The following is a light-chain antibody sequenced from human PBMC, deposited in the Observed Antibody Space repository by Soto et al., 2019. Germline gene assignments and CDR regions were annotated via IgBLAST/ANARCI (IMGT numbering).Light chain of an antibody. CDR3: QVWSQQWNSV. V-gene: IGLV3-21*02. J-gene: IGLJ3*02. CDR2: DDS. CDR1: NIGSKS. Sequence: VLTQPPSVSVAPGQTARITCGGNNIGSKSVHWYRQKPGQAPVLVVHDDSDRPSGIPERLSGSNSGSTATLTISRVEAGDEADYYCQVWSQQWNSVFGGGTKLTVL.